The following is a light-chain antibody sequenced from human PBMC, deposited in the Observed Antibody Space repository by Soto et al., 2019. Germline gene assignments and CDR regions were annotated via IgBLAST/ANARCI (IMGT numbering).Light chain of an antibody. V-gene: IGKV3-20*01. CDR2: GAS. CDR3: KQYDSSPRT. CDR1: QSVSSN. J-gene: IGKJ1*01. Sequence: EIVMTQSPATLSVSPGERATLSCRASQSVSSNLAWYQQKPGQAPRLLISGASSRAADIQDRFSGSGSGTDFTLTINRLEPEDFAVYYCKQYDSSPRTFGQGTKVDIK.